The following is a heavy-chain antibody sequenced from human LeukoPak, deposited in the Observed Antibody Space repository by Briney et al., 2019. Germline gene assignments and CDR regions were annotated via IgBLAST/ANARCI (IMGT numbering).Heavy chain of an antibody. CDR1: GGSIGTFY. Sequence: SETLSLTCTVSGGSIGTFYWSWIRQPPGKGLEWIGYIYYNGITNYNPSLKSRLTISVDTSKNQFSLKLSSVTAADTAVYYCARQRIDGSGSFFLDYWGQGTLVTVPS. CDR2: IYYNGIT. V-gene: IGHV4-59*08. CDR3: ARQRIDGSGSFFLDY. J-gene: IGHJ4*02. D-gene: IGHD3-10*01.